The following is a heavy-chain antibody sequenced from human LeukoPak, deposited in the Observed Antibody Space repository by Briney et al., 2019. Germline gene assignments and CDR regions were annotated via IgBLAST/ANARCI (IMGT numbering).Heavy chain of an antibody. J-gene: IGHJ4*02. CDR1: GVTFSSYG. Sequence: ERTLTLSCAASGVTFSSYGMHWVRKAPGKGLEWVAVIWYDGSNKYYADSVKGRFTISRDNSKNTLYLQMNSLRAEDTAVYYCARGKQLPDYWGQGTLVTVSS. CDR3: ARGKQLPDY. D-gene: IGHD6-6*01. V-gene: IGHV3-33*08. CDR2: IWYDGSNK.